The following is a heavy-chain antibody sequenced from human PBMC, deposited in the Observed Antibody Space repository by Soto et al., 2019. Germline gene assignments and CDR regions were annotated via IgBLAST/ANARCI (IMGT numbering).Heavy chain of an antibody. CDR2: IYYSGST. J-gene: IGHJ6*03. CDR1: GGSISSYY. Sequence: PSETLSLTCTVSGGSISSYYWIWIRQPPGKGLEWIGYIYYSGSTNYNPSLKSRVTISVDTSKNQFSLKLSSVTAADTAVYYCARESADYIGENYYYYMDVWGKGTTVTVSS. D-gene: IGHD3-10*01. V-gene: IGHV4-59*01. CDR3: ARESADYIGENYYYYMDV.